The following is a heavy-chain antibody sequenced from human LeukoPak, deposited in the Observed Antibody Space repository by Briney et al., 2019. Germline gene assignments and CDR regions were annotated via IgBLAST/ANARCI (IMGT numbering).Heavy chain of an antibody. CDR3: AKSYYYDSSGPTDY. CDR1: GFTFSSYG. D-gene: IGHD3-22*01. V-gene: IGHV3-30*02. J-gene: IGHJ4*02. CDR2: IRYDGSNK. Sequence: PGGSLRLSCAASGFTFSSYGMHWVRQAPGKGLEWVAFIRYDGSNKYYADSVKGRFTISRDNSKNTLYLQMNSLRAEDTAVYYCAKSYYYDSSGPTDYWGQGTLVTVSS.